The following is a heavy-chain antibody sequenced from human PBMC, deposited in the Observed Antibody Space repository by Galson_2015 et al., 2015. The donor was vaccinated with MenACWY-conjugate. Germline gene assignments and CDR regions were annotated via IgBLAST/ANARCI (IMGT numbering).Heavy chain of an antibody. CDR2: INMDDSST. CDR3: TRERSSGWSYYYYGMDV. D-gene: IGHD6-19*01. CDR1: GFTFSSYW. V-gene: IGHV3-74*01. Sequence: SLRLSCAASGFTFSSYWMHWVRQAPGKGLVWVSHINMDDSSTNYADSVRGRFTISRDNARNTLHLQMNSLRAEDTAVYYCTRERSSGWSYYYYGMDVWGQGTTVTVSS. J-gene: IGHJ6*02.